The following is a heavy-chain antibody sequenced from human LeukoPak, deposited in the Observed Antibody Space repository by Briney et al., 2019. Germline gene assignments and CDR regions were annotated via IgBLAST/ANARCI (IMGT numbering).Heavy chain of an antibody. J-gene: IGHJ4*02. CDR2: IKSKTDGGTS. V-gene: IGHV3-15*01. CDR3: TAAEYGSGSYYNYY. D-gene: IGHD3-10*01. Sequence: GGSLRLSCAASGFTFSNARMGWVRQAPGKGLGWVGRIKSKTDGGTSDYAAPVKGRFTISRDDSKNTVYLQMNSLKTEDTAVYYCTAAEYGSGSYYNYYWGQGTLVTVSS. CDR1: GFTFSNAR.